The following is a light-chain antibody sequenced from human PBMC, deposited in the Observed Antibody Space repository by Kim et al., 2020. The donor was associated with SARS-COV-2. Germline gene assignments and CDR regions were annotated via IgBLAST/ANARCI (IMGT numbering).Light chain of an antibody. J-gene: IGKJ2*01. V-gene: IGKV3-15*01. CDR2: GTS. CDR1: QSVSSN. Sequence: SVSPGDRATLSCRASQSVSSNLAWYQQKPGQAPRLLIYGTSTRATGIPASFGGRGSGTEFTLTITSLQSEDFAIYYCQQYNDRPYTFGQGTKLEI. CDR3: QQYNDRPYT.